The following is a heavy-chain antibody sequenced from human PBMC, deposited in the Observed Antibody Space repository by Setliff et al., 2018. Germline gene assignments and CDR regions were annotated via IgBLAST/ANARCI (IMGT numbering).Heavy chain of an antibody. V-gene: IGHV1-46*01. CDR3: ARDVFPYHYEGAFDI. D-gene: IGHD3-22*01. J-gene: IGHJ3*02. CDR2: INPSSGKT. CDR1: GYTFTSHY. Sequence: ASVKVSCKASGYTFTSHYMHWVRQAPGLGLEWMGTINPSSGKTSYAQKFQGRVTMTRDTSTSTVYMDMSSLRSEDTAVYYCARDVFPYHYEGAFDIWGQGTMVTVSS.